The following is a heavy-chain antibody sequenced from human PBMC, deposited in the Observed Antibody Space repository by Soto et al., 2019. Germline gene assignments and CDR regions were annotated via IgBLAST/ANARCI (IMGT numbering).Heavy chain of an antibody. CDR1: GYTFTSYD. D-gene: IGHD2-8*01. CDR2: MNPNSGNT. Sequence: GASVKVSCKASGYTFTSYDINWVRQATGQGLEWMGWMNPNSGNTGYAQKFQGRVTMTRNTSISTAYMELSSLRSEDTAVYYCARDWNALQAFPARWGQGTLVTVSS. V-gene: IGHV1-8*01. J-gene: IGHJ4*02. CDR3: ARDWNALQAFPAR.